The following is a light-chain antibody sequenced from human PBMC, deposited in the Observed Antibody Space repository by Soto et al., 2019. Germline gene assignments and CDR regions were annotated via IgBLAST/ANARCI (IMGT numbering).Light chain of an antibody. CDR3: QQYGSSPRT. Sequence: EFVLTQSPGTLSLSPSERATLYCRASQSLTNSFIAWYQQRPGQAPRLLIYDTSSRASGIPDRFSGRGAGTDFTLSITRLEPEDFAVYYCQQYGSSPRTFGQGTKVDIK. CDR1: QSLTNSF. CDR2: DTS. V-gene: IGKV3-20*01. J-gene: IGKJ1*01.